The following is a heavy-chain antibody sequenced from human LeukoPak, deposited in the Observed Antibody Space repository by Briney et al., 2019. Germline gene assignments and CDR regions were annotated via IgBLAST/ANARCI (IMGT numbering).Heavy chain of an antibody. Sequence: SETLSLTCTVSGGSISSSSYYWGWIRQPPGKGLEWIGSIYYSGSNYYNPSLKSRVTISVDTSKNQFSLKLSSVTAADTAVYYCARGFHYSSLDYWGQGTLVTVSS. D-gene: IGHD6-19*01. CDR2: IYYSGSN. J-gene: IGHJ4*02. V-gene: IGHV4-39*01. CDR3: ARGFHYSSLDY. CDR1: GGSISSSSYY.